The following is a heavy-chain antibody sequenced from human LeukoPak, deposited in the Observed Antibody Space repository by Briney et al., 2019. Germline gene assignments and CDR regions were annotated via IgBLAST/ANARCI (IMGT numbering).Heavy chain of an antibody. Sequence: GGSLRLSCAASGFTVSSNYMNWVRQAPGKGLEWVSVMYSGGSTFYGDSVKGRFTISRDNSMNTLYPQMNSLRVDDTAVYYCAREQVVVGRGYYGMDVWGQGTTVTVSS. CDR2: MYSGGST. D-gene: IGHD2-2*01. CDR1: GFTVSSNY. CDR3: AREQVVVGRGYYGMDV. J-gene: IGHJ6*02. V-gene: IGHV3-66*01.